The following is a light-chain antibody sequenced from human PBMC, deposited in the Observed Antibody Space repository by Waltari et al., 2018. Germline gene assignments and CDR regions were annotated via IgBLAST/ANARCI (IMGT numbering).Light chain of an antibody. V-gene: IGLV1-47*01. Sequence: QSVVTQPPSASGTPGQRVTVSCSGPSSNIGSNFIFWYQHLPGPAPKLLIYRNNQRPSGVPDRFSASKSGTYASLAISGLRSEDEADYYCATWGDSLSGYVFGPGTKVTVL. CDR3: ATWGDSLSGYV. CDR2: RNN. CDR1: SSNIGSNF. J-gene: IGLJ1*01.